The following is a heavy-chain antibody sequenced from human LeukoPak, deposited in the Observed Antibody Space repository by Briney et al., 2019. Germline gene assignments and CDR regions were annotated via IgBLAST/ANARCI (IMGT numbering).Heavy chain of an antibody. V-gene: IGHV1-18*01. CDR3: ARDYRELMVYATTAPFDY. D-gene: IGHD2-8*01. CDR2: ISAYNGNT. J-gene: IGHJ4*02. Sequence: ASVKVSCKASGYTFTSYGISWVRQAPGQGLEWMGWISAYNGNTNYAQKLQGRVTMTTDTSTSTAYMELRSLRSDDTAVYYCARDYRELMVYATTAPFDYWGQGTLVTVSS. CDR1: GYTFTSYG.